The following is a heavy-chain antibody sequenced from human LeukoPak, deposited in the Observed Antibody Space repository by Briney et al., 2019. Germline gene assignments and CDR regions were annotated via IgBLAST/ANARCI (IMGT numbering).Heavy chain of an antibody. CDR1: GYSISSGYY. V-gene: IGHV4-38-2*02. CDR2: IYHSGST. CDR3: ARVTGYCSGGSCYDDAFDI. J-gene: IGHJ3*02. D-gene: IGHD2-15*01. Sequence: SETLSLTCTVSGYSISSGYYWGWIRQPPGKGLEWIGSIYHSGSTYYNPSLKSRVTISVDTSKNQFSLKLSSVTAADTAVYYCARVTGYCSGGSCYDDAFDIWGQGTMVTVSS.